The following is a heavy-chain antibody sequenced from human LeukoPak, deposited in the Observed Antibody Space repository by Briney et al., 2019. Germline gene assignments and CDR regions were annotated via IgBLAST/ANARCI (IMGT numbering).Heavy chain of an antibody. CDR3: ARVREDYYGSGSYPFDY. CDR1: GGSVSSDSYY. V-gene: IGHV4-61*01. D-gene: IGHD3-10*01. Sequence: SETLTLTCTASGGSVSSDSYYWSWIRPPPGQGLEWIGYIYYSGSTNDNPFLRSRVTISVDTSKNQFSLKLSSVTAADTAVYYCARVREDYYGSGSYPFDYWGQGTLVTVFS. CDR2: IYYSGST. J-gene: IGHJ4*02.